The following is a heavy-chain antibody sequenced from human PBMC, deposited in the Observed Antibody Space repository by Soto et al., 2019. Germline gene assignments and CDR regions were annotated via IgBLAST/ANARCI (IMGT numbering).Heavy chain of an antibody. CDR2: ISAYNGNT. V-gene: IGHV1-18*01. D-gene: IGHD3-10*01. CDR1: GYTFTSYG. Sequence: ASVKVSCKASGYTFTSYGISWVRQAPGQGLEWMGWISAYNGNTNYAQKLQGRVTMTTDTSTSTAYMELRSLRSDDTAVYYCAREGLLWFGEPQRKNRFDYWGQGTLVTVSS. CDR3: AREGLLWFGEPQRKNRFDY. J-gene: IGHJ4*02.